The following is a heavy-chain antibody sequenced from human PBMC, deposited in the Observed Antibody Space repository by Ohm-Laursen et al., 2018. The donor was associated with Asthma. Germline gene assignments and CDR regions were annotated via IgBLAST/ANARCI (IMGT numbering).Heavy chain of an antibody. J-gene: IGHJ4*02. CDR1: GFTFSGYW. V-gene: IGHV3-74*01. CDR2: INSDGSST. D-gene: IGHD3-10*01. Sequence: GSLRLSCAASGFTFSGYWMQWVRQAPGKGLVWVSRINSDGSSTTYADSVRGRFTISRDNAKNTLYLQINSLRAEDTAVYYCARDYYGSGAYWGQGTLATVSS. CDR3: ARDYYGSGAY.